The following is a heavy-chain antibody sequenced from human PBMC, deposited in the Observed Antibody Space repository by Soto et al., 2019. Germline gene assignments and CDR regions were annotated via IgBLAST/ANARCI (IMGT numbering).Heavy chain of an antibody. V-gene: IGHV1-18*01. D-gene: IGHD2-2*01. CDR3: ARDEVPAANWLDR. J-gene: IGHJ5*02. Sequence: GASVKVSCKASGYIFINYGITWVRQAPGQGFEWMGWISGYNGNTKYADKLQGRVTMTTDTSTTTAYMELRSLRSDDTAVYYCARDEVPAANWLDRWGQGTLVTVS. CDR1: GYIFINYG. CDR2: ISGYNGNT.